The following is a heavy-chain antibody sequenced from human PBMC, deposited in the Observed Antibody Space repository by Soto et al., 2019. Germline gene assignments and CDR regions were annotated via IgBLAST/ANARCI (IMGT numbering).Heavy chain of an antibody. J-gene: IGHJ4*02. CDR3: ARRGSGSYYDY. Sequence: EVQLLESGGGLVQPGGSLRLSCAASGFTFSSYAMRWVRQAPVKGLEWVSAISGSGGSTYYAGSVKGRFTISRGNSRNTLYLQMNSLRAEDTAVYYCARRGSGSYYDYWGQGTLVTVSS. CDR1: GFTFSSYA. V-gene: IGHV3-23*01. D-gene: IGHD1-26*01. CDR2: ISGSGGST.